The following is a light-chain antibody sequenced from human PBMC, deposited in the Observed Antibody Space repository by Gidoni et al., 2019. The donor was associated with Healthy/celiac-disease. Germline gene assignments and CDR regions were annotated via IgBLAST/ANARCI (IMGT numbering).Light chain of an antibody. CDR1: QSLIHSNGYNY. J-gene: IGKJ2*01. Sequence: DIVMTQSPLSLPVTPGEPASISCRSSQSLIHSNGYNYLDWYLQKPGQSPQLLIYLGSNRASGVPDRFSGSGSGTDFTLKISRVEAEDVGVYYCMQALQTSYTFGQGTKLEIK. CDR3: MQALQTSYT. V-gene: IGKV2-28*01. CDR2: LGS.